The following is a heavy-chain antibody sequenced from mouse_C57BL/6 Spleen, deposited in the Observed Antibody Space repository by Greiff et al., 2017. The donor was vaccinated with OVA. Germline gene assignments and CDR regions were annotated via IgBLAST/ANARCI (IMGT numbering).Heavy chain of an antibody. D-gene: IGHD1-1*01. J-gene: IGHJ3*01. V-gene: IGHV1-82*01. CDR1: GYAFSSSW. Sequence: QVHVKQSGPELVKPGASVKISCKASGYAFSSSWMNWVKQRPGKGLEWIGRIYPGDGDTNYNGKFKGKATLTADKSSSTAYMQLSSLTSEDSAVYFCARSVDYYGSSFVAYWGQGTLVTVSA. CDR2: IYPGDGDT. CDR3: ARSVDYYGSSFVAY.